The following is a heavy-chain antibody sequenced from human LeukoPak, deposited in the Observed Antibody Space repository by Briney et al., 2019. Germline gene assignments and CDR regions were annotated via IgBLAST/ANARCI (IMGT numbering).Heavy chain of an antibody. CDR1: GGTFNNFA. J-gene: IGHJ4*02. CDR3: ARDITMIVVAAGY. CDR2: ISAYNGNT. D-gene: IGHD3-22*01. Sequence: ASVKVSCKASGGTFNNFAISWVRQAPGQGLEWMGWISAYNGNTNYAQKLQGRVTMTTDTSTSTAYMELRSLRSDDTAVYYCARDITMIVVAAGYWGQGTLVTVSS. V-gene: IGHV1-18*01.